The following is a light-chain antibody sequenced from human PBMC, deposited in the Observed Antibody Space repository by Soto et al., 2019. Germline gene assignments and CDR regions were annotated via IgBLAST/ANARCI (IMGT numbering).Light chain of an antibody. J-gene: IGKJ1*01. CDR2: AAS. V-gene: IGKV1-39*01. CDR1: QSISSY. CDR3: QQRYSTPLT. Sequence: DIQMTQSPSSLSASVGDRVTITCRASQSISSYLNWYQQKPGKAPKLLIYAASSLQSGVPSRFSGSGSGTDFTLTISSLQPEDSATYYCQQRYSTPLTFGQGTKVDIK.